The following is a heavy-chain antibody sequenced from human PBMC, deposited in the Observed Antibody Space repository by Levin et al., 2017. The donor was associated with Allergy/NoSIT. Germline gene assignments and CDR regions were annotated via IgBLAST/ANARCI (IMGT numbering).Heavy chain of an antibody. Sequence: LSLPCAASGFTFSSYAMSWVRQAPGKGLEWVSAISGSGGSTYYADSVKGRFTISRDNSKNTLYLQMNSLRAEDTAVYYGAKEGAQYYYDSSGYLSWGQGTLVTVSS. CDR1: GFTFSSYA. D-gene: IGHD3-22*01. CDR3: AKEGAQYYYDSSGYLS. CDR2: ISGSGGST. J-gene: IGHJ4*02. V-gene: IGHV3-23*01.